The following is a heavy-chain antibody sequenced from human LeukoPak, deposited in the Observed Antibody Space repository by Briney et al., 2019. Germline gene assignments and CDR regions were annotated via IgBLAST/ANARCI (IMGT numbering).Heavy chain of an antibody. D-gene: IGHD2-15*01. CDR1: GGSINNYY. CDR2: IYDSRSA. V-gene: IGHV4-59*01. Sequence: SETLSLTCIVSGGSINNYYWSWIRQPPGKGLEWVAYIYDSRSADYNPSLKSRVTMSVDTSKNQFSLRLNSVTAAHSAVYYCARGQWGYCSGGTCLYHFDFWGQGTLVTVSS. CDR3: ARGQWGYCSGGTCLYHFDF. J-gene: IGHJ4*02.